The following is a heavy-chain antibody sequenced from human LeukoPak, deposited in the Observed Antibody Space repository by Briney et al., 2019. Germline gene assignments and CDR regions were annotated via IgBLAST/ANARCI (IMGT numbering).Heavy chain of an antibody. Sequence: GTSVTVSCKASGFTFTSSAVQWVRQARGQRLGWIGWIVVGSGNTNYAQKFQERVTITRDMSTSTAYMELSSLRSEDMAVYYCAAPGPVAAPLGYWGQGTLVTVSS. CDR2: IVVGSGNT. J-gene: IGHJ4*02. CDR3: AAPGPVAAPLGY. CDR1: GFTFTSSA. D-gene: IGHD2-15*01. V-gene: IGHV1-58*01.